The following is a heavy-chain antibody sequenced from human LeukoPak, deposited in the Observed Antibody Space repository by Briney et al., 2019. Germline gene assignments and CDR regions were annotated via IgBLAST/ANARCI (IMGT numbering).Heavy chain of an antibody. Sequence: SVKVSCKASGGTFSSYAISWVRQAPGQGLEWMGGIIPIFGTANYAQKFQGGVTITADESTSTAYMELSSLRSEDTAVYYCARRSGYGDYQFDYWGQGTLVTVSS. V-gene: IGHV1-69*01. CDR3: ARRSGYGDYQFDY. D-gene: IGHD4-17*01. CDR2: IIPIFGTA. J-gene: IGHJ4*02. CDR1: GGTFSSYA.